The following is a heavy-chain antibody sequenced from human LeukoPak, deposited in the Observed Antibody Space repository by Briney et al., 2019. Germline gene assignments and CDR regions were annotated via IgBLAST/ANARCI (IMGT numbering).Heavy chain of an antibody. V-gene: IGHV4-59*01. CDR2: IYYSGST. D-gene: IGHD3-22*01. J-gene: IGHJ4*02. CDR1: GGSISSYY. CDR3: ARQDYYDSSGFDN. Sequence: SETLSLTCTVSGGSISSYYWSWIRQPPGKGLEWIGYIYYSGSTNYNPSLKSRVTISVDTSKNQFSLKLSSVTAADTAVYYCARQDYYDSSGFDNWGQGTLVTVSS.